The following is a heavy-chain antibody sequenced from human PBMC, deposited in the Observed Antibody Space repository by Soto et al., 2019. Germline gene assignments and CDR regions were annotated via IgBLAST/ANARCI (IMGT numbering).Heavy chain of an antibody. J-gene: IGHJ3*01. V-gene: IGHV3-7*03. CDR2: IKQDGIEE. CDR1: GFTLSDYW. CDR3: AGGKAGRPMHYCPTTSCQAAFDL. Sequence: PGGSLRLSCAASGFTLSDYWMSWVRQAPWKGLQWLANIKQDGIEEYYVDSVKDRFTISRDNAENSVHLLIDSLRVEDSAVYYGAGGKAGRPMHYCPTTSCQAAFDLFGQRTIITFS. D-gene: IGHD2-2*01.